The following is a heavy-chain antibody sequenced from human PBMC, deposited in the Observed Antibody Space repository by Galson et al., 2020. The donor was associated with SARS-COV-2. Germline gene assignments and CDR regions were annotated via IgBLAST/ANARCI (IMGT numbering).Heavy chain of an antibody. CDR2: ISYDGSNK. V-gene: IGHV3-30*18. CDR1: GFTFSSYG. J-gene: IGHJ4*02. Sequence: GESLKISCAASGFTFSSYGMHWVRQAPGKGLEWVAVISYDGSNKYYADSVKGRFTISRDNSKNTLYLQMNSLRAEDTAVYYCAKDKTGGYIVGAKFDYWGQGTLVTVSS. CDR3: AKDKTGGYIVGAKFDY. D-gene: IGHD1-26*01.